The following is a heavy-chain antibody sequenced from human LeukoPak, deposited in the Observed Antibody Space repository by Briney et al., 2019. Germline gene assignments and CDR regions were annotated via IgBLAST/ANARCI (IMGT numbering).Heavy chain of an antibody. CDR2: INNDGTAT. V-gene: IGHV3-74*01. Sequence: GGSLRLSCAASGFTFNYFWLHWVRQVPGKGLVWVSGINNDGTATYCADSVKGRFAISRDNAKNTVCLQMNGLRAEDTSVYFCATVSEYWGQGTLVTVSS. CDR1: GFTFNYFW. CDR3: ATVSEY. J-gene: IGHJ4*02.